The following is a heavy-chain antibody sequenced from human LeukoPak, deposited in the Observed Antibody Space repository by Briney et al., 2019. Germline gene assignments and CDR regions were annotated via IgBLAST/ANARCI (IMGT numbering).Heavy chain of an antibody. Sequence: VASVKVSSKASGYTYTNHGITWVRQAPGQGGEWMGWISAYNRDTKYAQNFQGRVTSITESSTNTAYMELRSLRSDDTAVYYCARDPSNTSGWSPYFDYWGQGTLVTVSA. CDR1: GYTYTNHG. CDR3: ARDPSNTSGWSPYFDY. V-gene: IGHV1-18*04. D-gene: IGHD6-13*01. J-gene: IGHJ4*02. CDR2: ISAYNRDT.